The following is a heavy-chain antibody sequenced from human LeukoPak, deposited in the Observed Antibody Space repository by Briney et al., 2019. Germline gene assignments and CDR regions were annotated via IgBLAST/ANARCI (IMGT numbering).Heavy chain of an antibody. CDR3: ASQYSSSWYS. J-gene: IGHJ4*02. D-gene: IGHD6-13*01. CDR2: ISSSSSYI. Sequence: PGGSLRLSCAASGFTFSRYGMNWVRQAPGKGLEWVSSISSSSSYIYYADSVKGRFTISRDNVKNSLYLQMNSLRAEGTAVYYCASQYSSSWYSWGQGTLVTVSS. V-gene: IGHV3-21*01. CDR1: GFTFSRYG.